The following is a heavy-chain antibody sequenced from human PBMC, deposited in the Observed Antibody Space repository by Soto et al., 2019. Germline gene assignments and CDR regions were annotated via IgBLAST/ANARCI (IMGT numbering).Heavy chain of an antibody. Sequence: QVQLVESGGGVVQPGRSLRLSCAASGFTFSSYGMHWVRQAPGKGLEWVAVIWYDGSNKYYADSVKGRFTISSDNSKNTLYLQMNSLRAEDTAVYYCARDSDSSALDYWGQGTLVTVSS. CDR3: ARDSDSSALDY. CDR1: GFTFSSYG. V-gene: IGHV3-33*01. D-gene: IGHD3-22*01. CDR2: IWYDGSNK. J-gene: IGHJ4*02.